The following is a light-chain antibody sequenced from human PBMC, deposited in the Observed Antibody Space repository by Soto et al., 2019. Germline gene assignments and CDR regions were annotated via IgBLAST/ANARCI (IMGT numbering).Light chain of an antibody. CDR3: QQHNDFTAVT. CDR1: QSISSS. CDR2: DAS. Sequence: DIEMTQSPSTLSASVGDRVTITCRASQSISSSLAWYQYKPGRAPQLLIFDASTLQTGAPSRFSGGGFGTEFTLTLTGLQPDDFATYYCQQHNDFTAVTFGQGTKLEIK. V-gene: IGKV1-5*01. J-gene: IGKJ2*01.